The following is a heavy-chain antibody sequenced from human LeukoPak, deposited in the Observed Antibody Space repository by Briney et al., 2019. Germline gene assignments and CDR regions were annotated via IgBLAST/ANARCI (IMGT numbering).Heavy chain of an antibody. V-gene: IGHV3-23*01. J-gene: IGHJ4*02. D-gene: IGHD3-22*01. CDR3: AKVGYYDSSGYSSPYYFDY. CDR2: ISGSGGST. CDR1: GFTFSSYA. Sequence: GGSLRLSCAASGFTFSSYAMSWVRQAPGKGRECVSAISGSGGSTYYADSVKGRFTISRDNSKNTLYLQMNSLRAEDTAVYYCAKVGYYDSSGYSSPYYFDYWGQGTLVTVSS.